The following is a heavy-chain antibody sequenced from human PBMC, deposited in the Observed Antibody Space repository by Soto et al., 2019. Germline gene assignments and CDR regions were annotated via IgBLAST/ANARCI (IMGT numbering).Heavy chain of an antibody. CDR2: ISYDGNNK. CDR1: GFTFSTYG. CDR3: AKEQTKSLVGTDFDY. J-gene: IGHJ4*02. Sequence: GGSLRLSCAASGFTFSTYGMHWVRQAPGKGLEWVALISYDGNNKYYSASVKGRFTISRDSSKNTLYLQMXTMRAEDTPVYYCAKEQTKSLVGTDFDYWTQGTPVTVYS. V-gene: IGHV3-30*18. D-gene: IGHD2-21*02.